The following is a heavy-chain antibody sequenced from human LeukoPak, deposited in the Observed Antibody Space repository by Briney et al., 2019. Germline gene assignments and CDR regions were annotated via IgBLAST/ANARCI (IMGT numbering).Heavy chain of an antibody. J-gene: IGHJ5*02. CDR3: ARISSVVPAAPGWFDP. CDR1: GGSISSNNW. CDR2: IYHSGST. D-gene: IGHD2-2*01. V-gene: IGHV4-4*02. Sequence: SETLSLTCAVSGGSISSNNWWSWVRQPPGEGLEWIGEIYHSGSTNYNPSLKSRVTISVDKSKNQFSLKLSSVIAADTAVYYCARISSVVPAAPGWFDPWGQGTLVTVSS.